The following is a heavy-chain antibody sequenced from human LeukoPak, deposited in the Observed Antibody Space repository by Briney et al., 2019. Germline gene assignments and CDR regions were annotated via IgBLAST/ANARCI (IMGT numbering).Heavy chain of an antibody. Sequence: GGSLRLSCAASGFTFSSHDINWVRQAPGKGLEWVAASTVHGAGSYFADSVKGRFTISRDKSKNTVDLQMNSLRAEDTAVYYCAKVNWNPDLHIWGQGTMVTVSS. CDR2: STVHGAGS. D-gene: IGHD1-1*01. J-gene: IGHJ3*02. CDR1: GFTFSSHD. V-gene: IGHV3-23*01. CDR3: AKVNWNPDLHI.